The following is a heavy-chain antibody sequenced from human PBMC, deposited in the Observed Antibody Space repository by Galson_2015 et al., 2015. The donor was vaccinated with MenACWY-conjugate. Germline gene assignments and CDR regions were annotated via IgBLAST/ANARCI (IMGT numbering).Heavy chain of an antibody. V-gene: IGHV3-23*01. CDR1: GFTFSDYA. J-gene: IGHJ4*01. Sequence: SLRLSCAASGFTFSDYAMTWVRQAPGRGLEWVSGISGSGDTTYYADPVKGRFAISRDNSKNTLSLQMNGLRAEDTGVYFCARNLYDPWYYFDHWGHGVLVIVSS. D-gene: IGHD1-14*01. CDR3: ARNLYDPWYYFDH. CDR2: ISGSGDTT.